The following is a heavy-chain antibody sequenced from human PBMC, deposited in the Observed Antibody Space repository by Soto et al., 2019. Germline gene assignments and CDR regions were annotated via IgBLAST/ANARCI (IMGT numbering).Heavy chain of an antibody. CDR2: ISSSSSVT. J-gene: IGHJ4*02. CDR3: VGGWFGDLGPDF. Sequence: QVSLVESGGGLVKPGGSLRLSCAASGFTFRDYYMSWIRQAPGKGPQWVSYISSSSSVTNYADSVKGRFTISRDNAKNSLYLQMTSLRAEDTAVYYCVGGWFGDLGPDFWGQGTLVTVSS. CDR1: GFTFRDYY. V-gene: IGHV3-11*05. D-gene: IGHD3-10*01.